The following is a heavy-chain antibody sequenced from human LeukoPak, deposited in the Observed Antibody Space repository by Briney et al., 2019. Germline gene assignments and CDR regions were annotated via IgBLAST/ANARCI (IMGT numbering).Heavy chain of an antibody. Sequence: SETLSLTCTVSGGSISSYYWSWIRQPPGKGLEWIGSIYYSGSTNYNPSLKSRVTISVDTSKNQFSLKLSSVTAADAAVYYCARGGRGMSKGGTFDYWGQGNLVTVSS. CDR1: GGSISSYY. D-gene: IGHD3-16*01. CDR2: IYYSGST. V-gene: IGHV4-59*01. CDR3: ARGGRGMSKGGTFDY. J-gene: IGHJ4*02.